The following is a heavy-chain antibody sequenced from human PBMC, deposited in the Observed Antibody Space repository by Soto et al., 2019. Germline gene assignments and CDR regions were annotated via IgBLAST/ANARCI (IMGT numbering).Heavy chain of an antibody. V-gene: IGHV4-34*01. Sequence: SETLSLTCAVYGGSFSGYYWSWIRQPPGKGLEWIGEINHSGSTNYNPSLKSRVTISVDTSKNQFSLKLSSVTAADTAVYYCARGLVGYGWGGGRLDYWGQGTLVTVSS. CDR3: ARGLVGYGWGGGRLDY. D-gene: IGHD3-16*01. J-gene: IGHJ4*02. CDR2: INHSGST. CDR1: GGSFSGYY.